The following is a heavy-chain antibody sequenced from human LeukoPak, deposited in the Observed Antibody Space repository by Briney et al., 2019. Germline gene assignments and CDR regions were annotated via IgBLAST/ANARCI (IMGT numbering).Heavy chain of an antibody. V-gene: IGHV3-30*02. CDR1: GFTFSSYG. D-gene: IGHD7-27*01. Sequence: GGSLRLSCTASGFTFSSYGMHWVRQAPGKGLEWVTFIHYDGNDYKGYADSVKGRFTVSRDSSKNTLYLQMDSLRTDDTAVYYCARGGVAKLGPLDLWGQGTLVTVSS. J-gene: IGHJ5*02. CDR3: ARGGVAKLGPLDL. CDR2: IHYDGNDYK.